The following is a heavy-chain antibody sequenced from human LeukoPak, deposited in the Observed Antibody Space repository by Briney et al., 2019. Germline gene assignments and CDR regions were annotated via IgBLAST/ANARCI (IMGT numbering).Heavy chain of an antibody. D-gene: IGHD3-22*01. Sequence: SQTLSLTCTVSGVSISSGGYYWRWLRQHPGKGLEWIGYIYYSGSTYYNPSLKSRITISVDTAKNQFSLKLSSVTAADTAVYYCARLTYYYDSSGYYANWFDPWGQGTLVTVSS. CDR2: IYYSGST. V-gene: IGHV4-31*03. CDR1: GVSISSGGYY. J-gene: IGHJ5*02. CDR3: ARLTYYYDSSGYYANWFDP.